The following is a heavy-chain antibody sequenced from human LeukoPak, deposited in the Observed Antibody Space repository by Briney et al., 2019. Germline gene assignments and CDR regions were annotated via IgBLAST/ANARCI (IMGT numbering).Heavy chain of an antibody. CDR3: AKAMVRGVIGSQFDY. Sequence: GGSLRLSCAASGFTFSSYAMRWVRQAPGKELEWVSAISGSDGSTYYADSVKGRFTISRDNSKNTLYLQMNSLRAEDTAIYYCAKAMVRGVIGSQFDYWGQGTLVTVSS. CDR2: ISGSDGST. CDR1: GFTFSSYA. J-gene: IGHJ4*02. V-gene: IGHV3-23*01. D-gene: IGHD3-10*01.